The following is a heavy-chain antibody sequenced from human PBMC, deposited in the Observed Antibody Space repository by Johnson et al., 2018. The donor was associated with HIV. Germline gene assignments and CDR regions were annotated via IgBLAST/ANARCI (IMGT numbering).Heavy chain of an antibody. V-gene: IGHV3-15*01. Sequence: MLLVESGGGLVKPGGSLRLSCAASEFTLSNAWMSWVRQVPGKGLEWVGRIKRKIEGGTTDYASPVKGRFTISRDDSENTLYLQMNRLKTEDTAVYYCNTVGVFDAFDILGQGTMVTVSS. CDR2: IKRKIEGGTT. J-gene: IGHJ3*02. D-gene: IGHD3-10*01. CDR3: NTVGVFDAFDI. CDR1: EFTLSNAW.